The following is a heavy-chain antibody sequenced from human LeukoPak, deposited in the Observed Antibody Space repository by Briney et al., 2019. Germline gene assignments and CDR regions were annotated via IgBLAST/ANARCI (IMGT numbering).Heavy chain of an antibody. CDR1: GGSFSGYY. V-gene: IGHV4-34*01. J-gene: IGHJ4*02. CDR2: INHSGST. CDR3: ARPGQQLGRYFDY. D-gene: IGHD6-13*01. Sequence: PSETLSLTCAVYGGSFSGYYWSWIRQPPGKGLEWIGEINHSGSTNYNPSLKSRVTISVDTSKNQFSLKLSSVTAADTAVYYCARPGQQLGRYFDYWGQGTLVTVSS.